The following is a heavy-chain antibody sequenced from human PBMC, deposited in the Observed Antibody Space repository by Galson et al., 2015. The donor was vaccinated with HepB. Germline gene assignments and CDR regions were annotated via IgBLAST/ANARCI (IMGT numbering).Heavy chain of an antibody. V-gene: IGHV4-39*01. Sequence: ETLSLTCTVSGGSISNSRFYWGWIRQPPGKGLEWIGTIYYTGRSYYSGSTYYDPSLKSRVTISVDSSKNQFSLKLTSVTAADTALYYCVRHPNWDDGGYWGQGTLVTVPS. CDR3: VRHPNWDDGGY. CDR2: IYYTGRSYYSGST. J-gene: IGHJ4*02. CDR1: GGSISNSRFY. D-gene: IGHD1-20*01.